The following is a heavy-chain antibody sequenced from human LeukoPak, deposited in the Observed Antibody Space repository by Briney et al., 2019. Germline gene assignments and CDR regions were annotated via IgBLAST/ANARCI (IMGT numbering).Heavy chain of an antibody. CDR1: GFTFSSYD. J-gene: IGHJ3*02. CDR3: ARGHPKGNAFDI. V-gene: IGHV3-13*01. CDR2: IGTAGDT. Sequence: GGSLRLSCAASGFTFSSYDMHWVRQATGKGLEWVSAIGTAGDTYYPGSVKGRFTISRENAKNSLYLQMNSLRAGDTAVYYCARGHPKGNAFDIWGQGTMVTVSS.